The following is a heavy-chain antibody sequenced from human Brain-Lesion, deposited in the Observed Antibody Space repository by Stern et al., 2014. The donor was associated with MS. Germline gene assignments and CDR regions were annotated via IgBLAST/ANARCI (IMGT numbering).Heavy chain of an antibody. CDR1: GGTFGTHP. J-gene: IGHJ5*02. V-gene: IGHV1-69*14. CDR3: AKDGPALVTNWFDP. Sequence: QVQLVQSGPEVKKPGSSVQVSCKASGGTFGTHPITWLRPAPGQGLERMGRIIPNFGSPNYAQKFQGRVTITADRSTTTVYMKLSSLKSDDAAVYYCAKDGPALVTNWFDPWGRGTLVTVSS. CDR2: IIPNFGSP. D-gene: IGHD5-18*01.